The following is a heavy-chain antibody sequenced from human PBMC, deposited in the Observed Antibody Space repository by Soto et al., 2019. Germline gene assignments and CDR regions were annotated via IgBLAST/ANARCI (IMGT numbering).Heavy chain of an antibody. J-gene: IGHJ6*03. D-gene: IGHD3-10*01. Sequence: GGSLRLSCAASGFTFTNAWINWVRQAPGKGLEWVALISYDGTDTYYADSVKGRFTISRDNSKNTLYLQMNNLRTEDTAVYYCAKDLWVGRNYYFYYHMDVWGKGTTVTVSS. CDR3: AKDLWVGRNYYFYYHMDV. CDR2: ISYDGTDT. CDR1: GFTFTNAW. V-gene: IGHV3-30*18.